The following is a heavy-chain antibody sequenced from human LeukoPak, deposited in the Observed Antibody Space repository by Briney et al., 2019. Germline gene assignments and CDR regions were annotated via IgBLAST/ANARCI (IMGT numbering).Heavy chain of an antibody. V-gene: IGHV3-23*01. Sequence: PGGSLRLSCAASGFTFSGYAMSWVRQAPGKGLEWVSAISGSGGSTYYADSVKGRFTISRDNPKNTLYLQMNSLRAEDTAVYYCATPPSIVVKYYFDYWGQGTLVTVSS. CDR3: ATPPSIVVKYYFDY. CDR2: ISGSGGST. CDR1: GFTFSGYA. D-gene: IGHD3-22*01. J-gene: IGHJ4*02.